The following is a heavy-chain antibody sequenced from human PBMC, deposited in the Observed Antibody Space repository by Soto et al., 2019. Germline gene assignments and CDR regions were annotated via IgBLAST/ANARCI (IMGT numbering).Heavy chain of an antibody. D-gene: IGHD3-10*01. CDR3: ARGTPLYGSGTHFDY. CDR1: GGSFSGYY. V-gene: IGHV4-34*01. Sequence: NPSETLSLTCAVYGGSFSGYYWSWIRQPPGKGLEWIGEINHSGSTNYNPSLKSRVTISVDTSKNQFSLKLSSVTAADTAVYYCARGTPLYGSGTHFDYWGQGTLVTVSS. J-gene: IGHJ4*02. CDR2: INHSGST.